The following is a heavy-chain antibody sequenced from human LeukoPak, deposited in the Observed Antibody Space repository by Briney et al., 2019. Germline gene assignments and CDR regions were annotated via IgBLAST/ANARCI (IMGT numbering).Heavy chain of an antibody. J-gene: IGHJ4*02. D-gene: IGHD2-15*01. CDR3: ARSGYCSGGTCYVDY. Sequence: GGSLRLSCAASGFTFSSYGLHWVRQAPGKGLEYVSAISNNGGSTYYANSVKGRFTTFRDNSKNTLYLQMGSLRPEDMAVYYFARSGYCSGGTCYVDYWGQGTLVTVSS. CDR1: GFTFSSYG. CDR2: ISNNGGST. V-gene: IGHV3-64*01.